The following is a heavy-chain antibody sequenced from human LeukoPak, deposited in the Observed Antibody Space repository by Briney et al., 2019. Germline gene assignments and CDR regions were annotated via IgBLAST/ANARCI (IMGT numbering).Heavy chain of an antibody. CDR2: IYYSGTT. CDR3: ASQFWSGSRVTVWFDP. D-gene: IGHD3-3*01. Sequence: SETLSLTCTVSGGFINSTSYYWGWVRQPPGKGLEWIRSIYYSGTTYNNPSLQSRVTMSVDTSKNQFSLKLSSVTAADTAVYYCASQFWSGSRVTVWFDPWGQGTLVTVSS. J-gene: IGHJ5*02. CDR1: GGFINSTSYY. V-gene: IGHV4-39*01.